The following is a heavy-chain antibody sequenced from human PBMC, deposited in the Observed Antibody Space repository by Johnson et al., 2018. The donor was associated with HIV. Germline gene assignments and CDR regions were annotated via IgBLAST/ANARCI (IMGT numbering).Heavy chain of an antibody. V-gene: IGHV3-9*01. D-gene: IGHD5-24*01. CDR1: GFTFDDYA. CDR2: ISWNSGSI. J-gene: IGHJ3*02. Sequence: VQLVESGGGLVQPGRSLRLSCVASGFTFDDYAMHWVRQAPGKGLEWVSGISWNSGSIAYADSVKGRFTISRDNAKNSLYLQMNSLRAEDTALYYCAKEFRHRYSSPHAFDIWGQGTKVTVSS. CDR3: AKEFRHRYSSPHAFDI.